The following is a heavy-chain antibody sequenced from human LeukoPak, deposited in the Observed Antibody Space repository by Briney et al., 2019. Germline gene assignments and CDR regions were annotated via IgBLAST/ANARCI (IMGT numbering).Heavy chain of an antibody. CDR2: IYYSGST. J-gene: IGHJ4*02. CDR1: GGSISSSSYY. D-gene: IGHD3-22*01. Sequence: PSETLSLTCTVSGGSISSSSYYWGWIRQPPGKGLEWIGSIYYSGSTYYNPSLKSRVTISVDTSKNQFPLKLSSVTAADTAVYYCARQSYYDSSGYYHYWGQGTLVTVSS. CDR3: ARQSYYDSSGYYHY. V-gene: IGHV4-39*01.